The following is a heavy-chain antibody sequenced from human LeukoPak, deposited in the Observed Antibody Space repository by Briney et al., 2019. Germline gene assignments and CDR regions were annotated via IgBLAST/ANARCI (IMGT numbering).Heavy chain of an antibody. CDR2: ISSSSSYI. CDR3: ARCDVSSGWYSESGYMDV. CDR1: GFTFSSYS. V-gene: IGHV3-21*01. Sequence: PGGSLRLSCAASGFTFSSYSMNWVRQAPGKGLEWVSSISSSSSYIYYADSVKGRFTISRDNAKNSLYLQMNSLRAEDTAVYYCARCDVSSGWYSESGYMDVWGKGTTVTVSS. J-gene: IGHJ6*03. D-gene: IGHD6-19*01.